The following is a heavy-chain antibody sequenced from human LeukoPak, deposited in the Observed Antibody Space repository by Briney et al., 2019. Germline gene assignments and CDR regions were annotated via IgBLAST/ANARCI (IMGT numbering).Heavy chain of an antibody. CDR1: GFTFSSYA. D-gene: IGHD1-1*01. CDR3: ASGIRERGFDY. V-gene: IGHV3-21*01. Sequence: AGGSLRLSCAASGFTFSSYAMSWVRQAPGRGLEWVSSISPTGGAIFYADSLRGRFTISRDNAKNSLYLQMNSLRAEDTALYFCASGIRERGFDYWGQGTLVTVSS. CDR2: ISPTGGAI. J-gene: IGHJ4*02.